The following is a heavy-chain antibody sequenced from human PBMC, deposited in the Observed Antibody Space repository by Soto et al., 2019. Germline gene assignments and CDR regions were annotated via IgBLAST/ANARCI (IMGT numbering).Heavy chain of an antibody. CDR3: ARDPSIAYCGGDCYPDDAFDI. CDR2: IIPIFGTA. J-gene: IGHJ3*02. CDR1: GGTFSSYA. Sequence: SVKVSCKASGGTFSSYAISWVRQAPGQGLEWMGGIIPIFGTANYAQKFQGRVTITADESTSTAYMELSSLRSEDTAVYYCARDPSIAYCGGDCYPDDAFDIWGQGTMVTVSS. D-gene: IGHD2-21*02. V-gene: IGHV1-69*13.